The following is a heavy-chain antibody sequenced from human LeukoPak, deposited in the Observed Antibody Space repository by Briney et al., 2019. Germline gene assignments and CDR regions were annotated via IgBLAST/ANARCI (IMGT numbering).Heavy chain of an antibody. V-gene: IGHV4-39*07. CDR1: GDSIRSNNYY. CDR2: IYDTGST. CDR3: AREGDSSSWYPFYFDY. Sequence: SETLSLTCTVSGDSIRSNNYYWGWIRQPPGKGLEWIGSIYDTGSTFYNPSLKSRVTISVDTSKNQFSLKLSSVTAADTAVYYCAREGDSSSWYPFYFDYWGQGTLVTVSS. J-gene: IGHJ4*02. D-gene: IGHD6-13*01.